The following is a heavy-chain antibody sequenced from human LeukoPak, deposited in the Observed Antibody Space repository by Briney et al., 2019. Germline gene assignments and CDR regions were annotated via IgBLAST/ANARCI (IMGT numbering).Heavy chain of an antibody. Sequence: ASVKVSCKVSGYTLTELSMHWVRQAPGKGPEWMGGFDPEDGETIYAQKFQGRVTMTEDTSTDTAYMELSSLRSEDTAVYYCARGGAAGQYYYYGMDVWGQGTTVTVSS. J-gene: IGHJ6*02. CDR1: GYTLTELS. V-gene: IGHV1-24*01. D-gene: IGHD6-13*01. CDR2: FDPEDGET. CDR3: ARGGAAGQYYYYGMDV.